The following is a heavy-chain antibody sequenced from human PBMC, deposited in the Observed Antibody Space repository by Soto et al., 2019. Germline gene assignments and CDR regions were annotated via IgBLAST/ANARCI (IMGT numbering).Heavy chain of an antibody. J-gene: IGHJ4*02. D-gene: IGHD6-19*01. V-gene: IGHV3-11*06. CDR3: ARRHSSGWYFDF. Sequence: PGGSLRLSCAASGFTFSDYYMSWIRQAPGKGLEWVSYISGSGSYTHYADSVEGRFTLSRDNAKNSLYLQMNSLRAEDTAVYYCARRHSSGWYFDFWGQGTLVTVSS. CDR1: GFTFSDYY. CDR2: ISGSGSYT.